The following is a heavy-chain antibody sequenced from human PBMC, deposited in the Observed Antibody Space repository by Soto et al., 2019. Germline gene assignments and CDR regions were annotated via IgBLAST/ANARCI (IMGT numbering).Heavy chain of an antibody. V-gene: IGHV3-21*01. D-gene: IGHD4-17*01. J-gene: IGHJ6*02. CDR3: ARDDYGDYYYYYGMDV. Sequence: EVQLVESGGGLVKPGGSLRLSCAASGFTFSSYSMNWVRQAPGKGLEWVSSISSSSSYIYYADSVKGRXTISXDNXXXXXXXXXXXXXXXXXXXXYCARDDYGDYYYYYGMDVWGQGTTVTVSS. CDR2: ISSSSSYI. CDR1: GFTFSSYS.